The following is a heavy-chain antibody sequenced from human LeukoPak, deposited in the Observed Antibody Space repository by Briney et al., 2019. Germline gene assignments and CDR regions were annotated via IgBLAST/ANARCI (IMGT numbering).Heavy chain of an antibody. CDR2: IYSGGST. J-gene: IGHJ4*02. CDR3: ARRLYSSSWSSFDY. Sequence: GGSLRLSCAASGFTVSSNYMSWVRQAPGKGLEWVSVIYSGGSTYYADSVKGRFTISRDNSKNTLYLQMNSLRADDTAVYYCARRLYSSSWSSFDYWGQGTLVTVSS. CDR1: GFTVSSNY. D-gene: IGHD6-13*01. V-gene: IGHV3-53*01.